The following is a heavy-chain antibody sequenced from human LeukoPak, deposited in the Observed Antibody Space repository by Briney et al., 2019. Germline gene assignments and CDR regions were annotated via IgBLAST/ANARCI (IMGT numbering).Heavy chain of an antibody. CDR1: GFTFSSYS. J-gene: IGHJ4*02. D-gene: IGHD6-13*01. CDR2: ISSSSGTI. CDR3: ARGSSSWDYFDY. Sequence: GGSLRLSCAASGFTFSSYSMSWVRQAPGKGLEWVSYISSSSGTIYYADSVKGRFTISRGNAKNSLYLQMNSLRDEDTAVYFCARGSSSWDYFDYWGQGTLVTVSS. V-gene: IGHV3-48*02.